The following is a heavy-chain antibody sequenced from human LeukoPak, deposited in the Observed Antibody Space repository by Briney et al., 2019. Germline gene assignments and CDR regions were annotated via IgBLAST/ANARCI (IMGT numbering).Heavy chain of an antibody. J-gene: IGHJ4*02. CDR1: GFTFSGSA. Sequence: GGSLRLSCAASGFTFSGSALHWVRQASGKGLEWVVRIRSTANGYATAYAASVKGRFTISRDDSKNTAYLQMDSLRAEDTAVYYCARAKPKNMVRGLIMRRESRYYFDYWGQGTLVTVSS. D-gene: IGHD3-10*01. CDR2: IRSTANGYAT. V-gene: IGHV3-73*01. CDR3: ARAKPKNMVRGLIMRRESRYYFDY.